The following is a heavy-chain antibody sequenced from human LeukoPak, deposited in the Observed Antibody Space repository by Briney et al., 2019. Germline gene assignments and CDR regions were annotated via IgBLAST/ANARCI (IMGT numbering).Heavy chain of an antibody. CDR2: IYYSGST. V-gene: IGHV4-59*08. D-gene: IGHD6-13*01. J-gene: IGHJ4*02. CDR1: GGSISSYY. CDR3: ASLYSSSWYPGTGYFDY. Sequence: PSETLSLTCTVSGGSISSYYWSWIRQPPGKGLEWIGYIYYSGSTNYNPSLKSRVTISVDTSKNQFSLKLSSVTAADTAVYYCASLYSSSWYPGTGYFDYWGQGTLVTVSS.